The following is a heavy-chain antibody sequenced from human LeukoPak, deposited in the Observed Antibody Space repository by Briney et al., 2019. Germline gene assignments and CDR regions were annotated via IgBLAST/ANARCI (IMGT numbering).Heavy chain of an antibody. Sequence: PGGSLRLSCAASGFAFSDFCMFWIRQAPGKGLEWISYISNSGSTLYYADSVKGRFTISRDDDKNLLYLQMNSLRADDTAVYYCARDALGSYDYWGQGTLVTVSS. CDR2: ISNSGSTL. J-gene: IGHJ4*02. D-gene: IGHD3-10*01. CDR3: ARDALGSYDY. CDR1: GFAFSDFC. V-gene: IGHV3-11*01.